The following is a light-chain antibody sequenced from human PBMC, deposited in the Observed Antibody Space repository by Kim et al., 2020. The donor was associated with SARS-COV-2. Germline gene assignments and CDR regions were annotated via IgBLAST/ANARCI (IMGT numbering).Light chain of an antibody. CDR1: SGSVSTSYY. CDR3: VLYMGSGIWV. V-gene: IGLV8-61*01. CDR2: STN. J-gene: IGLJ3*02. Sequence: GGTVTRTCGLSSGSVSTSYYPSWYQQTPGQAPRTLIYSTNTRSSGVPDRFSGSILGNKAALTITGAQADDESDDYCVLYMGSGIWVFGGGTKLTVL.